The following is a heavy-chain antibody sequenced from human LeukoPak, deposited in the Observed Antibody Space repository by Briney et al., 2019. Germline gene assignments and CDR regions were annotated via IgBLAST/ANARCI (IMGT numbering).Heavy chain of an antibody. J-gene: IGHJ5*02. D-gene: IGHD4-17*01. Sequence: GGSLRLSCAASGFTFSSYGMHWVRQAPGKGLEWVAVIWYDGSNKYYADSVKGRFTISRDNSKNTLYLQMNSLRAEDTAVYYCAKALYGDYNWFDPWGQGTLVPVSS. CDR1: GFTFSSYG. V-gene: IGHV3-33*06. CDR2: IWYDGSNK. CDR3: AKALYGDYNWFDP.